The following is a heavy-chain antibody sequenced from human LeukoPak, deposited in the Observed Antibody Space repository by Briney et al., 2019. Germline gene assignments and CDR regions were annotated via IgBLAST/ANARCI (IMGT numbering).Heavy chain of an antibody. CDR3: AGGEAMEWLRSPYYYYGMDV. Sequence: ASVKVSCKASGGTFSSYAISWVRQAPGQGLEWMGGIIPIFGTANYAQKFQGRVTITADESTSTAYMELSSLRSGDTAVYYCAGGEAMEWLRSPYYYYGMDVWGQGTTVTVSS. J-gene: IGHJ6*02. V-gene: IGHV1-69*13. CDR1: GGTFSSYA. D-gene: IGHD3-3*01. CDR2: IIPIFGTA.